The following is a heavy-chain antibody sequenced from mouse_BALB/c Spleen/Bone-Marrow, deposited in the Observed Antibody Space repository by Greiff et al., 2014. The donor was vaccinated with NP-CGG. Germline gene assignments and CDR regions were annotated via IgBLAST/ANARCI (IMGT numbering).Heavy chain of an antibody. Sequence: EVQLQQSGGGLVQPGGSLRLSCATSGFTFSDFYMEWVRQPPGKRLEWIAASRNKANDYTTEYSASVKGRFIASRDTSQSILYLQMNALRAEDTAIYYCARDYYYGAMDYWGQGTSVTVSS. V-gene: IGHV7-1*02. CDR2: SRNKANDYTT. CDR3: ARDYYYGAMDY. D-gene: IGHD1-1*01. CDR1: GFTFSDFY. J-gene: IGHJ4*01.